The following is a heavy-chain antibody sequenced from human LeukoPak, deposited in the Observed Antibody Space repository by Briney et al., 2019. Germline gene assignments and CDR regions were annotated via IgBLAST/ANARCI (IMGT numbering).Heavy chain of an antibody. Sequence: GGSLRLSCAASGFTFSSYAMHWVRQAPGKGLEWVAVISDDGSNKYYADSVRGRFTISRDNSKNTLYLQMNSLRDQHTAVYYCARDTIIAAAGTISYYYSYLDVWGKGTTVTVSS. J-gene: IGHJ6*03. CDR1: GFTFSSYA. D-gene: IGHD6-13*01. CDR2: ISDDGSNK. CDR3: ARDTIIAAAGTISYYYSYLDV. V-gene: IGHV3-30*04.